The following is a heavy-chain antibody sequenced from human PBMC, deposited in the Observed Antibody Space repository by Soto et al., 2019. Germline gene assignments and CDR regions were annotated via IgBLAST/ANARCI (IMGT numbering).Heavy chain of an antibody. CDR1: GDSVSSNSAA. Sequence: PSQTLSLTCAISGDSVSSNSAAWNWIRQSPSRDLEWLGRAYYRSQWYYDSAVSVRSRITVIPDTSKNQFSLQLNSVTPEDTAVYYCSKQEGDGRTYNGMDVWGQGTTVTVSS. CDR2: AYYRSQWYY. CDR3: SKQEGDGRTYNGMDV. J-gene: IGHJ6*02. D-gene: IGHD2-21*02. V-gene: IGHV6-1*01.